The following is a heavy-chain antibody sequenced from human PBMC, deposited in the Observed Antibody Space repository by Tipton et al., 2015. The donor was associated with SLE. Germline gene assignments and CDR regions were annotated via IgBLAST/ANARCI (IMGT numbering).Heavy chain of an antibody. V-gene: IGHV4-59*02. CDR3: AREVKVAVAGGPLNI. CDR2: IAYSGTT. D-gene: IGHD6-19*01. CDR1: GDSVNDHY. J-gene: IGHJ3*02. Sequence: TLSLTCRVSGDSVNDHYWNWIRQTPEKGLEWIGYIAYSGTTTYNPSRNSRVTISLDRANNHFSLSLASVTAADTAVYYCAREVKVAVAGGPLNIWGQGTMVTVSS.